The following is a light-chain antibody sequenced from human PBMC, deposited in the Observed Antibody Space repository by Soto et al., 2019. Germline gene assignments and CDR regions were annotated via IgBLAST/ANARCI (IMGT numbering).Light chain of an antibody. V-gene: IGLV2-14*01. CDR2: DVS. J-gene: IGLJ1*01. Sequence: CALTRPAYGSGAAGRGITISCNGTSSDVGGYNYVSWYQQHPGKAPKLMIYDVSNRPSGVSNRFSGSKSGNTASLTISGLQAEDEADYYCSSYTSSSTWVFGTGTKVTVL. CDR1: SSDVGGYNY. CDR3: SSYTSSSTWV.